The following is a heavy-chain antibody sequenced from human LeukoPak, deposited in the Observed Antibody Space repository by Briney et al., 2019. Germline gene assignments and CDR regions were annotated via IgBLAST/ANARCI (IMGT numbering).Heavy chain of an antibody. D-gene: IGHD1-20*01. CDR2: ISVYNGNT. Sequence: ASVKVSCKASGGTFNSYAISWVRQAPGQGLEWMGWISVYNGNTNYAQKLLGRVTMTTDISTSTAYMELRNLRSDDTAVYYCARDQTRYNWNYWYLDVWGRGTLVTVSS. J-gene: IGHJ2*01. CDR3: ARDQTRYNWNYWYLDV. V-gene: IGHV1-18*01. CDR1: GGTFNSYA.